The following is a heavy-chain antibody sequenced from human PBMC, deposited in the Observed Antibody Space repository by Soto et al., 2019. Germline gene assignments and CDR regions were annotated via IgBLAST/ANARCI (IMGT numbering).Heavy chain of an antibody. V-gene: IGHV3-13*01. CDR2: IGTAGDT. CDR3: ARGQQGHFDY. D-gene: IGHD6-13*01. Sequence: LGLSCAASGFTFSSYDMHWVRQATGKGLEWVSAIGTAGDTYYPGSVKGRFTISRENAKNSLYLHMNSLGAGDTAVYYCARGQQGHFDYWGQGTLVTVSS. CDR1: GFTFSSYD. J-gene: IGHJ4*02.